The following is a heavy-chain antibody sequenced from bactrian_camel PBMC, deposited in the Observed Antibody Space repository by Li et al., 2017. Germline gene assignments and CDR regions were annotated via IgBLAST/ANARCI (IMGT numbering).Heavy chain of an antibody. Sequence: HVQLVESGGGSVQAGGSLKLTCAASGFTFGDSDMGWYRQAPGNECELVSTISSDGSTYYADSVKGRFTISRDNLRNTVALQMSSLKPDDTAMYYCASDGCHYSDYDLSPFGGQGTQVTVS. V-gene: IGHV3S55*01. J-gene: IGHJ4*01. CDR2: ISSDGST. D-gene: IGHD4*01. CDR1: GFTFGDSD. CDR3: ASDGCHYSDYDLSPF.